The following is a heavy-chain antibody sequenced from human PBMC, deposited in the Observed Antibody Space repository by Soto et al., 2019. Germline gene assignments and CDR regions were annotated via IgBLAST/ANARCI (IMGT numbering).Heavy chain of an antibody. CDR1: GYTFSHYY. D-gene: IGHD3-3*01. V-gene: IGHV3-11*01. Sequence: QVQLVESGGDLVKPGGSLRLSCAASGYTFSHYYMSWIRQAPGKGLEWISSIDTSGTKIYYADSVKGRFTITRDNAKNSLYLEMNSLRDEDTAVYYCASLYDMWSGYLSPVDYWCQGTLVTVSS. CDR2: IDTSGTKI. J-gene: IGHJ4*02. CDR3: ASLYDMWSGYLSPVDY.